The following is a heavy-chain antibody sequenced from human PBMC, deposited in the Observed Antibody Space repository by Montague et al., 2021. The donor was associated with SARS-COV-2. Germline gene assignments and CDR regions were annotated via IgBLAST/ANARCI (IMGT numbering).Heavy chain of an antibody. CDR2: IYESGST. D-gene: IGHD5-12*01. CDR3: ARDRGLSGFYGYDPLYFYGMDV. J-gene: IGHJ6*02. Sequence: SETLSLTCTVSGASIRDYYWSWIRQPPGKGLEWIGYIYESGSTKSNPSLTSRLIMSVDTSRNQFSLTLSSVTTADTAAYYCARDRGLSGFYGYDPLYFYGMDVWGQGTTVIVSS. V-gene: IGHV4-59*01. CDR1: GASIRDYY.